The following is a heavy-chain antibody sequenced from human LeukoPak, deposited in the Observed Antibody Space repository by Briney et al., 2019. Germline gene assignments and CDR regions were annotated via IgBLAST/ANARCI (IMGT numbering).Heavy chain of an antibody. CDR1: GGSFSGYY. D-gene: IGHD1-26*01. J-gene: IGHJ4*02. CDR2: INHSGST. CDR3: ARVYPQIVRYGGRGYFDY. V-gene: IGHV4-34*01. Sequence: SETLSLTCAVYGGSFSGYYWSWIRQPPGKGLEWIGEINHSGSTNYNPSLKSRVTISVDTSKNQFSLKLSSVTAADTAVYYCARVYPQIVRYGGRGYFDYWGQGTLVTVSS.